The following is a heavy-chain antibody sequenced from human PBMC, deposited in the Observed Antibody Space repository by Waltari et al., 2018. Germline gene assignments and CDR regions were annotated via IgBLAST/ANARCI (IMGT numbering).Heavy chain of an antibody. CDR1: GFTVSSNY. J-gene: IGHJ4*02. Sequence: VQLVESGGGLIQPGGSLRLSCAASGFTVSSNYMSWVRQAPGKGLEWVSVIYSGGSTYYADSVKGRLTISRDNSKNTLYLQMNSRRAEDTAVYYCAREGDMITFGGVIVTWGQGTLVTVSS. CDR2: IYSGGST. D-gene: IGHD3-16*02. V-gene: IGHV3-53*01. CDR3: AREGDMITFGGVIVT.